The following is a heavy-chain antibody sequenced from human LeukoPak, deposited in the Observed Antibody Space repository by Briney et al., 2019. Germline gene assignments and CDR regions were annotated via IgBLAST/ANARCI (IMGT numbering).Heavy chain of an antibody. J-gene: IGHJ4*02. CDR1: GGSFSGYF. CDR3: AREGSGSKFDY. D-gene: IGHD6-19*01. CDR2: IDHSGST. Sequence: KSSETLSLTCAVYGGSFSGYFWSWIRQPPGKGLEWIGEIDHSGSTNYNPSLKSRVSISLDTSKNQFSLELSSVIAADTAVYFCAREGSGSKFDYWGQGTPVTVSS. V-gene: IGHV4-34*01.